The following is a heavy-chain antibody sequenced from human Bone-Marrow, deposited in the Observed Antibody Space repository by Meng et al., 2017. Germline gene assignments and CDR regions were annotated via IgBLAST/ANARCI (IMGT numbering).Heavy chain of an antibody. V-gene: IGHV3-73*01. CDR1: GVTFSGSD. J-gene: IGHJ3*02. Sequence: GESLKISCAVSGVTFSGSDIHWVRQASGKGLEWVGRIRSKVHSFATSYSASVRGRFTISRDDSTNTAYLQMNSLIIEDTAVYDCTMYTTGHIWGQGTMVTVSS. CDR3: TMYTTGHI. CDR2: IRSKVHSFAT. D-gene: IGHD6-19*01.